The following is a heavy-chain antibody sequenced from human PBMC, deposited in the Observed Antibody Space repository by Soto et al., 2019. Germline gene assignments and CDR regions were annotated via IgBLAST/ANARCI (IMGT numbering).Heavy chain of an antibody. CDR3: ARRSSSWYFDY. Sequence: EVQLLESGGGLVQPGGSLRLSCAASGFTFSSYAMNWVRQAPGKGLEWVSVISGSDGRTYYADSVKGRFTISRDNSKNTLNLQMNSLRAGDTAVYYCARRSSSWYFDYWGQGTLVTVSS. J-gene: IGHJ4*02. D-gene: IGHD6-13*01. V-gene: IGHV3-23*01. CDR2: ISGSDGRT. CDR1: GFTFSSYA.